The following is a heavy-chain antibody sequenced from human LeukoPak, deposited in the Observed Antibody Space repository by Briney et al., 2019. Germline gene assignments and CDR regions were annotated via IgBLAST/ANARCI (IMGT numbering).Heavy chain of an antibody. V-gene: IGHV1-2*02. CDR2: INPNSGGT. CDR1: GYTFTGYY. J-gene: IGHJ4*02. D-gene: IGHD3-22*01. Sequence: ASVKVSCKASGYTFTGYYMHWVRQAPGQGLEWMGWINPNSGGTNYAQKFQGRVTITADESTSTAYMELSSLRSEDTAVYYCARRSQNYYDSSGYFTPLDYWGQGTLVTVSS. CDR3: ARRSQNYYDSSGYFTPLDY.